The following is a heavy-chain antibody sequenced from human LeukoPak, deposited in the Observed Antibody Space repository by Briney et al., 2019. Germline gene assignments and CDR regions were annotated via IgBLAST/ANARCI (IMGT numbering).Heavy chain of an antibody. Sequence: GGSLRLSCAASGFTFSSYSMNWARQAPGKGLEWVSYISSSSSTIYYADSVKGRFTISRDNAKNSLYLQMNSLRAEDTAVYFCAKDYNNGFDYWGQGALVTVSS. V-gene: IGHV3-48*01. CDR1: GFTFSSYS. J-gene: IGHJ4*02. CDR2: ISSSSSTI. CDR3: AKDYNNGFDY. D-gene: IGHD1-14*01.